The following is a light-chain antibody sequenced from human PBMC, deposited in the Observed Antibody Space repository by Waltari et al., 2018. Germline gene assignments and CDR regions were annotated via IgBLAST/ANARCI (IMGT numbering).Light chain of an antibody. Sequence: QLVLTQSPSASASLGSSVKLTCTLSSGHSSYAIAWHQQQPEKGTRYLMKLNSDGSHSKGDGIPDRFSGSSSGAERYLTISSLQSEDEADYYCQTWGTGIPVVFGGGTKLTVL. CDR2: LNSDGSH. J-gene: IGLJ2*01. V-gene: IGLV4-69*01. CDR1: SGHSSYA. CDR3: QTWGTGIPVV.